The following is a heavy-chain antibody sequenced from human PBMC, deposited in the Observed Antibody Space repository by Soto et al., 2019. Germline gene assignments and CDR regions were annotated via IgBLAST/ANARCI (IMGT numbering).Heavy chain of an antibody. V-gene: IGHV2-5*02. CDR2: IYWDDDK. Sequence: QITLKESGPTLVKPTQTLTLTCTVSGFSLSSDGVGVAWIRQPPGKALEWLALIYWDDDKRYSPSLKTRLTISKDTSKNQVVLTMTNMDPVDTATYYCAHAYGGTSWPNDAFDVWGQGTVVTVSS. CDR3: AHAYGGTSWPNDAFDV. CDR1: GFSLSSDGVG. D-gene: IGHD2-2*01. J-gene: IGHJ3*01.